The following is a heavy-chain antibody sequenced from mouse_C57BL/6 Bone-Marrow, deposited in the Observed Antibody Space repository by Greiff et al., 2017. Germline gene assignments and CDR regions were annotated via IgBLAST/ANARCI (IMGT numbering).Heavy chain of an antibody. J-gene: IGHJ3*01. V-gene: IGHV1-7*01. CDR3: ARKEN. Sequence: VQLQQSGAELAKPGASVKLSCKASGYTFTSYWMHWVKQRPGQGLEWIGYIYPSSGYTKYNQKFKDKATLTADKSYSTAYMQLSSLTYEESAVYYCARKENWGQGTLVTVSA. CDR2: IYPSSGYT. CDR1: GYTFTSYW.